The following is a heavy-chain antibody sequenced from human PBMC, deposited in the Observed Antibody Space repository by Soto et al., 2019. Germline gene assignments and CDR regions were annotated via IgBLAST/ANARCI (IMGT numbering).Heavy chain of an antibody. J-gene: IGHJ4*02. CDR3: ATGPPLIVGATHEGFFDY. CDR1: GYTLTELS. Sequence: ASVKVSCKVSGYTLTELSMHWVRQAPGKGLEWMGGFDPEDGETIYAQKFQGRVTMTEDTSTDTAYMELSSLRSEDTAVYYCATGPPLIVGATHEGFFDYWGQGTLVTVS. D-gene: IGHD1-26*01. CDR2: FDPEDGET. V-gene: IGHV1-24*01.